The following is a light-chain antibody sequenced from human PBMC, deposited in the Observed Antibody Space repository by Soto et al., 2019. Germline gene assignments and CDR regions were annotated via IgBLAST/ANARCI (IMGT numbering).Light chain of an antibody. J-gene: IGKJ1*01. Sequence: DIQMTHSPSILSASVGDRVTITFRASQSISSWLAWYQQKPGKAPKLLIYKASSLEIGVPSRFSGSGSGTEFTLTITSLQPDDFATYYCQQYHTSWTFGQGTKVDIK. CDR3: QQYHTSWT. CDR2: KAS. CDR1: QSISSW. V-gene: IGKV1-5*03.